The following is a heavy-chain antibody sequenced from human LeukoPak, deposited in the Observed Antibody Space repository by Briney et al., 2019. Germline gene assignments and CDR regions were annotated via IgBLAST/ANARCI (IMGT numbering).Heavy chain of an antibody. Sequence: PGGSLRLSCAASGFAFSKYAMSWVRQAPGKGLEWVSAISGSGGSTYYADSVKGRFTISRDNSKNTLYLQMNSLRAEDTAVYYCAKDLEMATFHFDYWGQGTLVTVSS. D-gene: IGHD5-24*01. V-gene: IGHV3-23*01. CDR1: GFAFSKYA. CDR2: ISGSGGST. CDR3: AKDLEMATFHFDY. J-gene: IGHJ4*02.